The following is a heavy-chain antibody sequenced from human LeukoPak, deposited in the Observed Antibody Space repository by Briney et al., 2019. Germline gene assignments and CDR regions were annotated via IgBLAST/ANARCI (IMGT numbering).Heavy chain of an antibody. CDR1: GFTFSSYS. J-gene: IGHJ4*02. CDR3: AREEGSSWYPYYFDY. V-gene: IGHV3-48*02. D-gene: IGHD6-13*01. Sequence: PGGSLRLSCAASGFTFSSYSMNWVRQAPGKGLEWVSYISRSSSTIYYADSVKGRFTISRDNAKNSLYLQMNSLRDEDTAVYYCAREEGSSWYPYYFDYWGQGTLVTVSS. CDR2: ISRSSSTI.